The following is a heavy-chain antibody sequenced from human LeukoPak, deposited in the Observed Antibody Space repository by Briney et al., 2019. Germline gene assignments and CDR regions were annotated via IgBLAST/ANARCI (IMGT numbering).Heavy chain of an antibody. CDR2: INHSGST. J-gene: IGHJ4*02. CDR3: ARHPADGTKYYFDY. Sequence: SETLSLTCTVSGGSISSGSYYWSWIRQPPGKGLEWIGEINHSGSTNYNPSLKSRVTISVDTSKNQFSLKLSSVTAADTAVYYCARHPADGTKYYFDYWGQGTLVTVSS. CDR1: GGSISSGSYY. D-gene: IGHD1-26*01. V-gene: IGHV4-39*01.